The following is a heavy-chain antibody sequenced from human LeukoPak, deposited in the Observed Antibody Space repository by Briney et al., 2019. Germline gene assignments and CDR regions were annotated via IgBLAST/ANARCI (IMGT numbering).Heavy chain of an antibody. CDR3: ASGFGELYY. J-gene: IGHJ4*02. Sequence: ESGPTLVNPTQTLTLTCTFSGFSLSTSGVGLGWIRQPPGKALEWLALIYWDDDKRYSPSLKSRPPITKATPKNQAVFTMTNMDPVDTATYYCASGFGELYYWGQGTLVTVSS. CDR1: GFSLSTSGVG. D-gene: IGHD3-10*01. V-gene: IGHV2-5*02. CDR2: IYWDDDK.